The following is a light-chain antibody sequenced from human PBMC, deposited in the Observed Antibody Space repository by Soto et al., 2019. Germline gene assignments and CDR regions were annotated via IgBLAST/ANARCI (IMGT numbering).Light chain of an antibody. Sequence: EIVLTQSPATLSLSPGERATLSCRASQSVSSSYLAWYQQKPGQAPSLLIYGASSRATGIPDRFSGSGSGTDFTITISRLEPEDFAVYYCQQYGSWTFGQGTKVEIK. CDR1: QSVSSSY. J-gene: IGKJ1*01. CDR3: QQYGSWT. CDR2: GAS. V-gene: IGKV3-20*01.